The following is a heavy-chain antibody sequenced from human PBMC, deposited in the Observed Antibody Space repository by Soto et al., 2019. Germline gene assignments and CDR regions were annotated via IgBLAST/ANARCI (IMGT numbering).Heavy chain of an antibody. J-gene: IGHJ4*02. V-gene: IGHV1-2*02. CDR3: AVDTAITRDYYYFDY. D-gene: IGHD5-18*01. CDR1: GYTFTGYY. CDR2: ISPNSGGT. Sequence: ASVNVSCKSSGYTFTGYYIHWVRQAPGQGLECMGWISPNSGGTNYAQKFQGRVTMTRDTSISTAYMELSRLRSDDTAVYYCAVDTAITRDYYYFDYWGQGTLVTVSS.